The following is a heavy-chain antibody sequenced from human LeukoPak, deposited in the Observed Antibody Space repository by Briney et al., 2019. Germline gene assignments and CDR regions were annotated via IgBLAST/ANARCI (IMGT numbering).Heavy chain of an antibody. CDR3: VTDGADYYDSTGYPIYFDY. Sequence: KPGGSLRLSCAASGFNFSSYSMDWVRQAPGKGLEWVSCISSSSSHIYYADSVKGRFTISRDNAKNSLYLQMNSLRAEDAAVYYCVTDGADYYDSTGYPIYFDYWGQGTLVIVSS. V-gene: IGHV3-21*01. CDR1: GFNFSSYS. D-gene: IGHD3-22*01. J-gene: IGHJ4*02. CDR2: ISSSSSHI.